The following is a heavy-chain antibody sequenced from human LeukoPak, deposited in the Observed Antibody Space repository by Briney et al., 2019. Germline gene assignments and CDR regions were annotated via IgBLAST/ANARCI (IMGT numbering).Heavy chain of an antibody. V-gene: IGHV4-61*02. CDR1: GDSISSGSYF. D-gene: IGHD2-2*02. CDR2: ISTTGST. Sequence: KSSQTLSLTCTVSGDSISSGSYFWSWIRQPAGKGLEWIGRISTTGSTNYNPSLKSRVTISVDTSKNQFSLKLTSVTAADTAVYYCARQKYQLLYTFDSWGQGTLVTVSS. CDR3: ARQKYQLLYTFDS. J-gene: IGHJ4*02.